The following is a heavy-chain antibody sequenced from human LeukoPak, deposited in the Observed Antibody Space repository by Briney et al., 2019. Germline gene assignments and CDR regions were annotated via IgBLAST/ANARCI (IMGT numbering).Heavy chain of an antibody. D-gene: IGHD1-20*01. Sequence: GASVKVSCKASGGTFSDYAINWVRQAPGQGLEWMGGIIPIFDTANYAQKFQGRVTITADKSTSTAYMELSSLRSEDTAVYYCARVFGISGTTGAFDIWGQGTMVTVSS. CDR1: GGTFSDYA. J-gene: IGHJ3*02. CDR3: ARVFGISGTTGAFDI. CDR2: IIPIFDTA. V-gene: IGHV1-69*06.